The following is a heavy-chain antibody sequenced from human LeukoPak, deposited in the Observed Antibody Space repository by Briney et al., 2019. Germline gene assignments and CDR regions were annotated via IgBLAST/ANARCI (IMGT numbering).Heavy chain of an antibody. CDR1: GCSISSYY. J-gene: IGHJ6*02. CDR3: ASSEGSSSWYWDPYYYGMDV. D-gene: IGHD6-13*01. CDR2: IYYSGST. Sequence: SETLSLTCTASGCSISSYYWSWIRQPPGKGLEGIGYIYYSGSTNYNPSLKSRVTISVDTSNNQSSLKLRSVSAADTAVYYWASSEGSSSWYWDPYYYGMDVWGQGTTVTASS. V-gene: IGHV4-59*01.